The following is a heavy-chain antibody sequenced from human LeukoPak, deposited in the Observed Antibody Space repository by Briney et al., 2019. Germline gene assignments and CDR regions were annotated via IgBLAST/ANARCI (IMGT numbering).Heavy chain of an antibody. J-gene: IGHJ4*02. D-gene: IGHD6-13*01. Sequence: SETLSLTCAVYGGSFSGSSWSWIRQPPGKGLEWIGEVNHSGSTNYNPSLKSRVTISVDTSKNQFSLKLTSVTAADTAVYYCASRKYSSSWRKFDYWGQGTLVTVSS. V-gene: IGHV4-34*01. CDR2: VNHSGST. CDR3: ASRKYSSSWRKFDY. CDR1: GGSFSGSS.